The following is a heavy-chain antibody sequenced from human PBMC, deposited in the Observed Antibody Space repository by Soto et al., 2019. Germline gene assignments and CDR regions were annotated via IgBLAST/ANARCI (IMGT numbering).Heavy chain of an antibody. CDR2: IYYSGST. CDR1: GGSISSKSYY. CDR3: ARQPKGSSSSGLGNWFDP. J-gene: IGHJ5*02. Sequence: QLQLQDSGPGLVKPSETLSLTCAVSGGSISSKSYYWGWIRQPPGKGLEWIGSIYYSGSTYYSPSLKSRVTISVDTSKNQFSLNLNSMTTADTALYYCARQPKGSSSSGLGNWFDPWGQGTLVTVSS. V-gene: IGHV4-39*01. D-gene: IGHD6-6*01.